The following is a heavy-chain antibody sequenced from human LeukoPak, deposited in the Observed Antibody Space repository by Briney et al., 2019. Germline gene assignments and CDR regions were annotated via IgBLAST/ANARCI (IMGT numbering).Heavy chain of an antibody. V-gene: IGHV1-8*01. CDR2: MNPNSGNT. J-gene: IGHJ5*02. CDR3: ARRLRKYNWFDP. D-gene: IGHD5-12*01. CDR1: GYTFTSYD. Sequence: ASVKVSCKASGYTFTSYDINWVRQATGQGLEWMGWMNPNSGNTGYAQKFQGRVTITRNTSISTAYMELGSLRSEDTAVYYCARRLRKYNWFDPWGQGTLVTVSS.